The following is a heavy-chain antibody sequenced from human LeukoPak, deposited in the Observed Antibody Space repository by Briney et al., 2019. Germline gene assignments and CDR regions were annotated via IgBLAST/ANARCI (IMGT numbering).Heavy chain of an antibody. Sequence: ASIKVSCKVSGDSLSDMSVHWIRQAPGTGLEWMGSFDSEDGEPVYAQKFQGGLTMTEDTSTDTAYMDLSSLTFEDTAVCYCASGNEVTLEGFALWGQGTMVSVSA. J-gene: IGHJ3*01. V-gene: IGHV1-24*01. CDR3: ASGNEVTLEGFAL. CDR2: FDSEDGEP. D-gene: IGHD2-8*01. CDR1: GDSLSDMS.